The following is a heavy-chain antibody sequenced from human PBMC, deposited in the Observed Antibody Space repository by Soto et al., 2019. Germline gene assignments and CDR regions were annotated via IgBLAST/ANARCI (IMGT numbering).Heavy chain of an antibody. Sequence: EVQLLESGGGLVQPGVSLRLSCAASGLIFRAFSRICVRRPPGKGLEWVSGISGSGGSTYYADSVKGRFTISRDSSSNTLYLQMSSLRAEDTAVYYCAKSRGDSWYLYYYDYWGQGTLVTVSS. CDR2: ISGSGGST. CDR3: AKSRGDSWYLYYYDY. V-gene: IGHV3-23*01. J-gene: IGHJ4*02. D-gene: IGHD5-12*01. CDR1: GLIFRAFS.